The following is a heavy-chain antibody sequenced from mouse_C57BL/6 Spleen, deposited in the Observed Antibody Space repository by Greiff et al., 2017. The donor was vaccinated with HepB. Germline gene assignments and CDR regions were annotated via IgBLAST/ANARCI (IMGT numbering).Heavy chain of an antibody. CDR2: IYPGSGNT. D-gene: IGHD2-4*01. CDR3: ARLGDYDAAY. CDR1: GYTFTDYY. Sequence: QVQLQQSGAELVRPGASVKLSCKASGYTFTDYYINWVKQRPGQGLEWIARIYPGSGNTYYNEKFKGKATLTAEKSSSTAYMQLSSLTSEDSAVYFCARLGDYDAAYWGQGTLVTVSA. V-gene: IGHV1-76*01. J-gene: IGHJ3*01.